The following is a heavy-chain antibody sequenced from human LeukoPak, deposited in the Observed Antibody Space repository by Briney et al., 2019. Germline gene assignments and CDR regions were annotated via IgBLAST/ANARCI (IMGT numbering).Heavy chain of an antibody. CDR3: ARAPTRYYGMDV. CDR2: ISGSGGST. Sequence: GGSLRLSCAASGFTFSSYAMSWVRQAPGKGLEWVSAISGSGGSTYYADSVKGRFTISRDNSKNTLYLQMNSLRAEDTAVYYCARAPTRYYGMDVWGQGTTVAVSS. CDR1: GFTFSSYA. J-gene: IGHJ6*02. V-gene: IGHV3-23*01.